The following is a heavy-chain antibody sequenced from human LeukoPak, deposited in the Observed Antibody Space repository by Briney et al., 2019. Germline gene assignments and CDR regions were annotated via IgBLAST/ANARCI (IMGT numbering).Heavy chain of an antibody. CDR1: GYTFTGHF. Sequence: GASVKVSCKASGYTFTGHFIHWVRQAPGQGLEWMGWSNPNGGDTNYAQKFQGRVTMTRDTSISTVYMELSRVRSDDTAVYYCAREYSRYSGTYYDYWGQGTLVTVSS. CDR3: AREYSRYSGTYYDY. D-gene: IGHD5-12*01. J-gene: IGHJ4*02. V-gene: IGHV1-2*02. CDR2: SNPNGGDT.